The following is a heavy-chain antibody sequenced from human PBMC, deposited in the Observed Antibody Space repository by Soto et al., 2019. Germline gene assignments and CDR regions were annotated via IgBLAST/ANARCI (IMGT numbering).Heavy chain of an antibody. D-gene: IGHD1-26*01. CDR2: IYYSGST. Sequence: PSETLSLTCTVSGGSISSSSYYWGWIRQPPGKGLEWIGSIYYSGSTYYNPSLKSRVTISVDTSKNQFSLKLSSVTAADTAVYYCARHPRSHNWFAPWGQGTLVTVSS. J-gene: IGHJ5*02. V-gene: IGHV4-39*01. CDR3: ARHPRSHNWFAP. CDR1: GGSISSSSYY.